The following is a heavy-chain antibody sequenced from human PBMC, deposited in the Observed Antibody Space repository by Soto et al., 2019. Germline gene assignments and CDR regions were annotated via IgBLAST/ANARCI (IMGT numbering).Heavy chain of an antibody. CDR3: AREDSIIIPAVSDF. Sequence: WSLRLSCTVSGFAFNNYGINWVRQAPGKGLEWVSSISKSDYTYYSDSVKGRFTISRDNAKNSVSLQMNTLRVEDTAVYYCAREDSIIIPAVSDFWGQGTLVTVSS. CDR1: GFAFNNYG. V-gene: IGHV3-21*01. CDR2: ISKSDYT. D-gene: IGHD2-2*01. J-gene: IGHJ4*02.